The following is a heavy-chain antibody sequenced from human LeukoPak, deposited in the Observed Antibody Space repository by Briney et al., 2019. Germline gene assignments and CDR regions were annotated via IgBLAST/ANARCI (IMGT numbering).Heavy chain of an antibody. V-gene: IGHV3-53*01. J-gene: IGHJ6*03. Sequence: PGGSLRLSCAASGFIFSSSYMNWVRQAPGKGLEWVSVIYSGGHTYYTDSVKGRFTITTDNSNNTLYLYMNSLRPDDTAVYYCARSTRDGYNHYHYYYMDVWGKGTTVTVSS. D-gene: IGHD5-24*01. CDR2: IYSGGHT. CDR3: ARSTRDGYNHYHYYYMDV. CDR1: GFIFSSSY.